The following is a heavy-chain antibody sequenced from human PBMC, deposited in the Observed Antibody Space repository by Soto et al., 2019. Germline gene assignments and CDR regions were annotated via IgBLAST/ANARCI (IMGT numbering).Heavy chain of an antibody. J-gene: IGHJ6*02. CDR1: GFTFSSYA. V-gene: IGHV3-64D*06. D-gene: IGHD2-21*02. Sequence: GGSLRLSCSASGFTFSSYAMHWVRQAPGKGLEYVSAISSNGGSTYYADSVKGRFTISRDNSKNTLYLQMSSMRAEDTAVYYCVKDLRSLAYCGGDCYSVGYYYYYGMDVWGQGNTVTVSS. CDR2: ISSNGGST. CDR3: VKDLRSLAYCGGDCYSVGYYYYYGMDV.